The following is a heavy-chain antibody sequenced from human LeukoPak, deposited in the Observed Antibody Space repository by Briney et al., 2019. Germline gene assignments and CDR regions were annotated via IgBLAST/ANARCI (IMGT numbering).Heavy chain of an antibody. CDR3: ARDASLYGGLSCLDY. Sequence: PGRSLRLSCAASGFTFSSYGMHWVRQAPGKGLEWVAVIWYDGSNKYYADSVKGRFTISRDNSKNTLYLQMNSLRAEDTAVYYCARDASLYGGLSCLDYWGQGTLVTVSS. V-gene: IGHV3-33*01. CDR2: IWYDGSNK. CDR1: GFTFSSYG. J-gene: IGHJ4*02. D-gene: IGHD4-23*01.